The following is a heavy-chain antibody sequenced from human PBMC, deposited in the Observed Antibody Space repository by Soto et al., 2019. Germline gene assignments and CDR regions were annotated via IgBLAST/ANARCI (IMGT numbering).Heavy chain of an antibody. CDR3: AKGGRGYSYGNWFDP. CDR2: ISGSGGST. J-gene: IGHJ5*02. V-gene: IGHV3-23*01. CDR1: GFTFSSYA. Sequence: EVQLLESGGGLVQPGGSLRLSCAASGFTFSSYAMSWVRQAPGKGLEWVSAISGSGGSTYYADSVKGRFTISRDNSKNTLYLQMNRLRAEDTAVYYCAKGGRGYSYGNWFDPWGQGTLVTVSS. D-gene: IGHD5-18*01.